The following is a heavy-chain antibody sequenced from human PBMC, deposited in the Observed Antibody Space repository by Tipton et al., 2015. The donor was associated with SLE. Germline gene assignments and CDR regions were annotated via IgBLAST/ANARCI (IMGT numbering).Heavy chain of an antibody. CDR2: INHSGST. J-gene: IGHJ4*02. CDR1: GGSFSGYY. Sequence: TLSLTCAVYGGSFSGYYWSWIRQPPGKGLEWIGEINHSGSTNYNPSLKSRVTISVDRSESQFSLKLSSVTAADTAVYYCARGGYCSGGYCYPFEYWGQGTLVTVSS. D-gene: IGHD2-15*01. V-gene: IGHV4-34*01. CDR3: ARGGYCSGGYCYPFEY.